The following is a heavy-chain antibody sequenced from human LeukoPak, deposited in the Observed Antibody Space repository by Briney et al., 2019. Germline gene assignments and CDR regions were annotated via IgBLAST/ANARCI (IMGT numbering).Heavy chain of an antibody. Sequence: ETLSLTCTVSGGSISSYYWSWIRQPPGKGLEWIGYIYYSGSTNYNPSLKSRVTISVDTSKNQFSLKLSSVTAADTAVYYCARGGTYDFWSGFHLDYWGQGTLVTVSS. CDR1: GGSISSYY. CDR3: ARGGTYDFWSGFHLDY. J-gene: IGHJ4*02. V-gene: IGHV4-59*01. D-gene: IGHD3-3*01. CDR2: IYYSGST.